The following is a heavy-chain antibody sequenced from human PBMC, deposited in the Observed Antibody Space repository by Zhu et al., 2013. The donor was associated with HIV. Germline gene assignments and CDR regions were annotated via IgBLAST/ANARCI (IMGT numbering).Heavy chain of an antibody. D-gene: IGHD3-22*01. CDR3: ARTSCRRTESDYSDSSGYYSRRCLLFDY. J-gene: IGHJ4*02. V-gene: IGHV4-59*01. CDR1: GGSISPYY. Sequence: QVQLQESGPGLVKPSETLSLTCNVSGGSISPYYWSWIRQSPGKGLEWIGYIFSSGSTNYNPSLKSRVTILLETSKTQFSLRLRSVTAADTAVYYCARTSCRRTESDYSDSSGYYSRRCLLFDYWGQGTLVTVSS. CDR2: IFSSGST.